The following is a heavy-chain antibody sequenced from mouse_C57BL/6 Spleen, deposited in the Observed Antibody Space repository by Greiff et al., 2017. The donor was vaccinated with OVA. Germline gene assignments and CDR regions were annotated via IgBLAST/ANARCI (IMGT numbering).Heavy chain of an antibody. D-gene: IGHD2-1*01. V-gene: IGHV5-4*01. J-gene: IGHJ2*01. CDR3: ARDGGDYGNSFDY. Sequence: EVQLQESGGGLVKPGGSLKLSCAASGFTFSSYAMSWVRQTPEKRLEWVATISHGGSYTYYPDNVKGRFTISRDKAKNTLYLQMSRLKSEDTAMYYCARDGGDYGNSFDYWGQGTTLTVSS. CDR1: GFTFSSYA. CDR2: ISHGGSYT.